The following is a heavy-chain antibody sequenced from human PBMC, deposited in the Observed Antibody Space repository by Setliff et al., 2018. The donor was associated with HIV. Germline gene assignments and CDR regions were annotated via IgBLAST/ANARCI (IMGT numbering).Heavy chain of an antibody. CDR1: GGSISSYY. V-gene: IGHV4-4*07. Sequence: SETLSLTCTVSGGSISSYYWSWIRQPAGKGLEWIGRIYTSGSTNYNPSLKSRVTMSVDTSKNQFSLKLSSVTAADTAVYYCARDQANHYDSSGYYYFDYWGQGTLVTVS. D-gene: IGHD3-22*01. J-gene: IGHJ4*02. CDR2: IYTSGST. CDR3: ARDQANHYDSSGYYYFDY.